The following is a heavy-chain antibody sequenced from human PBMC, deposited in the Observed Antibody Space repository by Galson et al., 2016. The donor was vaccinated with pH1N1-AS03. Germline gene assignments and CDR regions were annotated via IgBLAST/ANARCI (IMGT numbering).Heavy chain of an antibody. D-gene: IGHD3-10*01. Sequence: SLRLSCAGSRFIFSEFQMSWVRQAPGKGLEWVSTYGGSDEKTYYADSVKGRFTISKGSSKNTLYLQMNTLRAEDTALYYCTTVAGTYYNGAYWGQGSLVTVSS. CDR1: RFIFSEFQ. CDR2: YGGSDEKT. J-gene: IGHJ4*02. CDR3: TTVAGTYYNGAY. V-gene: IGHV3-23*01.